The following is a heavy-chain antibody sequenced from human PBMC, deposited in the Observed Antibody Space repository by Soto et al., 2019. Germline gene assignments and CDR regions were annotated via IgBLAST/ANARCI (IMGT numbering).Heavy chain of an antibody. D-gene: IGHD6-19*01. J-gene: IGHJ6*02. CDR1: GFTFSSYS. CDR3: ARDNVEIAVAGTVIGYYYGMDV. Sequence: GGSLRLSCAASGFTFSSYSMNWVRQAPGKGLEWVSSISSSSSYIYYADSVKGRFTISRDNAKNSLYLQMNSLRAEDTAVYYCARDNVEIAVAGTVIGYYYGMDVWGQGTTVTVSS. V-gene: IGHV3-21*01. CDR2: ISSSSSYI.